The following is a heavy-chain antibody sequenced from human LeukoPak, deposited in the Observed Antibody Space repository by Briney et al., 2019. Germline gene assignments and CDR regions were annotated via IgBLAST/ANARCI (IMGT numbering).Heavy chain of an antibody. CDR3: AKDGRYYDSSGYYSGGIDY. CDR2: ISYDGSNK. Sequence: PGGSLRLSCAASGFTFSGFAMHWVRQAPGKGLEWVAVISYDGSNKYSADSVKGRFTISRDNSKNTLYLQMSSLRAEDTAVYYCAKDGRYYDSSGYYSGGIDYWGQGTLVTVSS. D-gene: IGHD3-22*01. CDR1: GFTFSGFA. J-gene: IGHJ4*02. V-gene: IGHV3-30*04.